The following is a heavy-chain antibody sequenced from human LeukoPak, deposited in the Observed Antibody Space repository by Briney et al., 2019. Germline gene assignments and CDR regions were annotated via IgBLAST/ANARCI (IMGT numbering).Heavy chain of an antibody. J-gene: IGHJ3*02. CDR3: ARERWELEKAFVI. CDR1: GFTFSSYA. D-gene: IGHD1-26*01. V-gene: IGHV3-30-3*01. CDR2: ISYDGSNK. Sequence: PGGSLRLSCAASGFTFSSYAMHWVRQAPGKGLEWVAVISYDGSNKYYADSVKGRFTITRDNSKNTLYLQMNSLRAEDTAVYYCARERWELEKAFVIWGQGTMVTVSS.